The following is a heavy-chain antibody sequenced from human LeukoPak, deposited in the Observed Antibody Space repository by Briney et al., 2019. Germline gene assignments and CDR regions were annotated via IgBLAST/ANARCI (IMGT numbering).Heavy chain of an antibody. CDR3: ARDFRDGSGSYRY. D-gene: IGHD3-10*01. CDR2: ISSSSSYI. J-gene: IGHJ4*02. V-gene: IGHV3-21*01. CDR1: GFTFSSYS. Sequence: GGSLRLSCAASGFTFSSYSMNWVRQAPGKGLEWASSISSSSSYIYYADSVKGRFTISRDNAKNSLYLQMSSLRAEDTAVYYCARDFRDGSGSYRYWGQGTLVTVSS.